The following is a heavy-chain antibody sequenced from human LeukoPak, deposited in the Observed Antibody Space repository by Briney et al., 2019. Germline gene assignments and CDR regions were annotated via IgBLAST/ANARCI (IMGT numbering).Heavy chain of an antibody. CDR1: GFTFTTYG. D-gene: IGHD2/OR15-2a*01. CDR3: AKAADQYYYSYFYYMDV. Sequence: GGTLRLSCSASGFTFTTYGMNWVRQAPGKGLEWVSGIGGSGVRTYYADSVKGRFTISRDNSKNTLYLQMNSLTVEDTAVYYCAKAADQYYYSYFYYMDVWGKGTTATASS. V-gene: IGHV3-23*01. CDR2: IGGSGVRT. J-gene: IGHJ6*03.